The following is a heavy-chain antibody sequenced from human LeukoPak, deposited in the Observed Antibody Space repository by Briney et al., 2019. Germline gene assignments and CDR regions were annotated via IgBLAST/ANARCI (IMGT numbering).Heavy chain of an antibody. CDR3: ARLRYYAMDA. Sequence: PGGSLRLSCAASGFTFSTYDMNWVRQAPGKGLEWVSYISSSSRTISYADSVKGRFTISRDNAKSSLYLQMNSLRAEDTAVYYCARLRYYAMDAWGQGTTVTASS. CDR2: ISSSSRTI. V-gene: IGHV3-48*01. CDR1: GFTFSTYD. J-gene: IGHJ6*02.